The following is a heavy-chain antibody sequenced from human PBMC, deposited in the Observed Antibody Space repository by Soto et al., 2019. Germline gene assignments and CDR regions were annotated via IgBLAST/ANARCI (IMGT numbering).Heavy chain of an antibody. CDR3: AREQQLVLDY. CDR2: ISGSGGST. D-gene: IGHD6-13*01. Sequence: PGGSLRLSCAASGFTLSNYAVTWVRRAPGKGLEWVSTISGSGGSTYYADSVKGRFTISRDNSKNTLYLQMNSLRAEDTAVYYCAREQQLVLDYWGQGTLVTVSS. J-gene: IGHJ4*02. V-gene: IGHV3-23*01. CDR1: GFTLSNYA.